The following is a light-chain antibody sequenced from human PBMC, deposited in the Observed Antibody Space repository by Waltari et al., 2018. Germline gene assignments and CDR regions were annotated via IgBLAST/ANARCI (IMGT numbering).Light chain of an antibody. J-gene: IGLJ3*02. CDR3: AAWDDSLNGWV. CDR2: SNN. Sequence: QSVLTQPPSASGTPGQRVTIACSGSSSNIGSNTVNWYQQLPGTAPKLLIYSNNQRPSGVPERFAGSQSGTSASLAISGLQSEDEADYYCAAWDDSLNGWVFGGGTKLTVL. CDR1: SSNIGSNT. V-gene: IGLV1-44*01.